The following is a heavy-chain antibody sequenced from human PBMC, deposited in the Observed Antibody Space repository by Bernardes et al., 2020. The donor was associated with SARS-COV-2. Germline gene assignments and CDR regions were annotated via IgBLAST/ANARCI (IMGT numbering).Heavy chain of an antibody. Sequence: GSLRLSCAASGFSVSDKDMNWVRQAPGKGLEWVSVIHSGGSTYYADSAKGRFTISRDGSTNTLYLQMNSLSVEDTAIYYCARGIAVAQGAFDIWGQGTMVSVS. CDR1: GFSVSDKD. V-gene: IGHV3-66*02. CDR2: IHSGGST. J-gene: IGHJ3*02. CDR3: ARGIAVAQGAFDI. D-gene: IGHD6-19*01.